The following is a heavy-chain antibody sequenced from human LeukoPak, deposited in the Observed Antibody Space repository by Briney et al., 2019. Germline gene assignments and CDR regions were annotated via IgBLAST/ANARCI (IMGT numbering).Heavy chain of an antibody. Sequence: PGGSLRLSCAASGFTVSSNYMSWVRQAPGKGLEWVSSISSSSSYIYYADSVKGRFTISRDNAKNSLYLQMNSLRAEDTAVYYCARAGYDILTGYTLYNWFDPWGQGTLVTVSS. CDR2: ISSSSSYI. V-gene: IGHV3-21*01. D-gene: IGHD3-9*01. CDR1: GFTVSSNY. CDR3: ARAGYDILTGYTLYNWFDP. J-gene: IGHJ5*02.